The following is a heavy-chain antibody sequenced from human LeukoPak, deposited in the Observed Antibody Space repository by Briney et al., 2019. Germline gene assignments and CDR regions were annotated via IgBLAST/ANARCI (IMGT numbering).Heavy chain of an antibody. Sequence: PGGSLRLSCAASGFTFSSYSMNWVRQAPGKGLEWVSSISSSSSYIYYADSVKGRFTISRDNDKNSLYLQMNSLRAEDTAVYYCARDFTTMVRGVIPEWFDPWGQGTLVTVSS. CDR2: ISSSSSYI. J-gene: IGHJ5*02. CDR1: GFTFSSYS. V-gene: IGHV3-21*01. D-gene: IGHD3-10*01. CDR3: ARDFTTMVRGVIPEWFDP.